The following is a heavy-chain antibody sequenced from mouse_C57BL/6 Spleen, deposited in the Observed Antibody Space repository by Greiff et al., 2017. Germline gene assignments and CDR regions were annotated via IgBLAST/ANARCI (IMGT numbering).Heavy chain of an antibody. J-gene: IGHJ4*01. CDR3: ARDTTVVATWDAMDY. V-gene: IGHV1-64*01. D-gene: IGHD1-1*01. CDR2: IHPNSGST. CDR1: GYTFTSYW. Sequence: QVQLKQPGAELVKPGASVKLSCKASGYTFTSYWMHWVKQRPGQGLEWIGMIHPNSGSTNYNEKFKSKATLTVDKSSSTAYMQLSSLTSEDSAVYYCARDTTVVATWDAMDYWGQGTSVTVSS.